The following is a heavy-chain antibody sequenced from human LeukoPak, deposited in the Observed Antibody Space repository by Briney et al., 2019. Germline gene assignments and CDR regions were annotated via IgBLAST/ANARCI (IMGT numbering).Heavy chain of an antibody. V-gene: IGHV4-34*01. Sequence: KPSETLSLTCAVYGGSFSGYYWSWIRQPPGKGLEWIGEINHSGSTNYNPSLKSRVTISVDTSENQFSLKLSSVTAADTAVYYCAQSGSYPDYFDYWGQGTLVTVSS. CDR3: AQSGSYPDYFDY. CDR1: GGSFSGYY. D-gene: IGHD1-26*01. CDR2: INHSGST. J-gene: IGHJ4*02.